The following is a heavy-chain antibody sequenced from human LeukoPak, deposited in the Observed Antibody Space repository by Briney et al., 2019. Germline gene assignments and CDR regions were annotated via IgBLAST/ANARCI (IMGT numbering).Heavy chain of an antibody. J-gene: IGHJ4*02. CDR1: GFAFSSYW. Sequence: GRSLRLSCAASGFAFSSYWMFWVRQVPGKGLVWVSHINNAGSSTGYADSVKGRFTISRDNAKNTLYLQMNSLRAEDTAVYYCVRDGSSWSFDYWGQGTLVTVSS. D-gene: IGHD6-13*01. CDR2: INNAGSST. CDR3: VRDGSSWSFDY. V-gene: IGHV3-74*01.